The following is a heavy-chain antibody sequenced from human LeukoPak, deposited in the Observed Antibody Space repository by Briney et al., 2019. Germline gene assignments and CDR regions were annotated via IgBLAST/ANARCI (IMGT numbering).Heavy chain of an antibody. CDR3: GGGYNCDPRH. CDR2: INHSGST. Sequence: SETLSLTCAVSSGSFSGYYWRWIRQAPGKGLEWIGQINHSGSTNYNPSLASRGTITVDTSNNLFSLKLSSVTAADAALYYFGGGYNCDPRHWGLGMLVTVSS. D-gene: IGHD1-20*01. J-gene: IGHJ4*02. CDR1: SGSFSGYY. V-gene: IGHV4-34*01.